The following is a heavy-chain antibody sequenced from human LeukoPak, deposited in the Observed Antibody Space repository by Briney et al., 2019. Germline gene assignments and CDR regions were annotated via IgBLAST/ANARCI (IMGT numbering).Heavy chain of an antibody. CDR3: ARDSVTADLDY. J-gene: IGHJ4*02. CDR1: GYTFTSYY. D-gene: IGHD5/OR15-5a*01. V-gene: IGHV1-46*01. Sequence: ASVKVSCKASGYTFTSYYMHWVRQAPGQGLEWMGIINPSGGSTSYAQKFQGRVTMTRDMSTSTAYMELRSLRSDDTAVYYCARDSVTADLDYWGQGTLVTVSS. CDR2: INPSGGST.